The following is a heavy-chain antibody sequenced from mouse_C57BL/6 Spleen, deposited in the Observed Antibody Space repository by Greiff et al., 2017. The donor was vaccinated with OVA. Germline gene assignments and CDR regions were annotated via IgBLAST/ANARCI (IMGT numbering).Heavy chain of an antibody. V-gene: IGHV2-2*01. D-gene: IGHD3-2*02. Sequence: VQLQESGPGLVQPSQSLSITCTVSGFSLTSYGVHWVRQSPGKGLEWLGEIWSGGSTDYNAAFISRLSISKENSKSKVFFKMNSLQADDTAIYDCARDTDSSCYVFAYWGQGTLVTVSA. CDR3: ARDTDSSCYVFAY. CDR1: GFSLTSYG. CDR2: IWSGGST. J-gene: IGHJ3*01.